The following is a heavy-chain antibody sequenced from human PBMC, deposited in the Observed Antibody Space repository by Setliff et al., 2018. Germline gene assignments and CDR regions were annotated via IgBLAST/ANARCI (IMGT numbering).Heavy chain of an antibody. CDR2: IWYDGSNK. Sequence: SCKASGGTFSSYGMHWVRQAPGKGLEWVAVIWYDGSNKYYADSVKGRFTISRDNSKNTLYLQMNSLRAEDTAVYYCARDHNYAYDYWGQGTLVTVSS. D-gene: IGHD1-1*01. CDR1: GGTFSSYG. V-gene: IGHV3-33*01. J-gene: IGHJ4*02. CDR3: ARDHNYAYDY.